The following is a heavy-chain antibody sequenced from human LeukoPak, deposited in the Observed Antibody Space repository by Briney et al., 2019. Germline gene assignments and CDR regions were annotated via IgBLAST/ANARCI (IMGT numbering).Heavy chain of an antibody. CDR1: GGSVSTNSYY. J-gene: IGHJ4*02. V-gene: IGHV4-61*01. CDR2: VYYSGST. CDR3: ARAPGDADY. Sequence: SETLSLTCTVSGGSVSTNSYYWNWIRQPPGKGLEWIGYVYYSGSTNYNPSLKSRVTISVDTSKNQFSLKLSSVTAADTAVYYCARAPGDADYWGQGTLVTVSS. D-gene: IGHD1-26*01.